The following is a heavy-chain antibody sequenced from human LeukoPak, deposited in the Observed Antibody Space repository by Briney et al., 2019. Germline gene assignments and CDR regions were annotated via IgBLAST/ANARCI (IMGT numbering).Heavy chain of an antibody. V-gene: IGHV3-66*01. CDR1: GFSFSGSA. D-gene: IGHD1-26*01. J-gene: IGHJ6*02. CDR3: ASRPTGRYYYYGMDV. CDR2: IYSGGST. Sequence: GGSLRLSCAASGFSFSGSAMHWVRQAPGKGLEWVSVIYSGGSTYYADSVKGRFTISRDNSKNTLYLQMNSLRAEDTAVYYCASRPTGRYYYYGMDVWGQGTTVTVSS.